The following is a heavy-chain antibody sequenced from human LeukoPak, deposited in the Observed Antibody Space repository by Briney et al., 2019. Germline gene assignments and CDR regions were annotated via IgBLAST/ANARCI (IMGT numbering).Heavy chain of an antibody. CDR3: ARVTPCDIVVVPAALGI. CDR2: INPNSGGT. J-gene: IGHJ3*02. D-gene: IGHD2-2*01. V-gene: IGHV1-2*02. Sequence: GASVKVSCKASGYTFTGYYTHWVRQAPGQGLEWMGWINPNSGGTNYAQKFQGRVTMTRDTSISTAYMELSRLRSDDTAVYYCARVTPCDIVVVPAALGIWGQGTMVTVSS. CDR1: GYTFTGYY.